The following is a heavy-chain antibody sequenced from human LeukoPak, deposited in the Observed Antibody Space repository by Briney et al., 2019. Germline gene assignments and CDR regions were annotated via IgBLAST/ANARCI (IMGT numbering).Heavy chain of an antibody. CDR1: GDSLAESP. CDR3: ATAGDSTSRYFEAFHL. V-gene: IGHV1-24*01. D-gene: IGHD2-21*01. CDR2: FDPENHQV. Sequence: ASVKVSCKVFGDSLAESPLQWMRQVPGKGPEWMGGFDPENHQVIITQKFQGRVAMTEDSSTDTTYMELTSLKSDDTAVYYCATAGDSTSRYFEAFHLWGQGTMVTVSS. J-gene: IGHJ3*01.